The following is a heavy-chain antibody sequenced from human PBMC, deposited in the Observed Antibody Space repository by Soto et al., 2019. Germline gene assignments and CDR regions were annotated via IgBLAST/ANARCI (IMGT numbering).Heavy chain of an antibody. CDR3: ARDYDLDY. V-gene: IGHV4-61*08. CDR2: IYYSGST. Sequence: SETLSLTCTVSGGSISSGGYYWSWIRQHPGTGLEWIGHIYYSGSTNYNPSLKSRVTISVDTSKNQFSLKLSSVTAADTAVYYCARDYDLDYWGQGTLVTVSS. D-gene: IGHD5-12*01. J-gene: IGHJ4*02. CDR1: GGSISSGGYY.